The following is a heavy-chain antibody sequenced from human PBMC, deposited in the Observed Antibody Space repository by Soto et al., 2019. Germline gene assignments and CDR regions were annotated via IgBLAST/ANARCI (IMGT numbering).Heavy chain of an antibody. V-gene: IGHV4-31*03. J-gene: IGHJ4*02. D-gene: IGHD5-12*01. CDR3: ARAPPTELEWLRRGFFDY. Sequence: QVQLQESGPGLVKPSQTLSLTCTVSGGSISSGGYYWSWIRQHPGKGLEWIGYIYYSGSTYYNPSLKSRVTISVDTSKNQFSLKLSSVTAADTAVYYCARAPPTELEWLRRGFFDYWGQGTLVTVSS. CDR1: GGSISSGGYY. CDR2: IYYSGST.